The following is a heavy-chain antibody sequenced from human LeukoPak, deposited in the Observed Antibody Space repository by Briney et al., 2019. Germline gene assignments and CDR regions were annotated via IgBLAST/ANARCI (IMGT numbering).Heavy chain of an antibody. CDR1: GGSFSGYY. D-gene: IGHD2-2*01. CDR2: INHSGST. V-gene: IGHV4-34*01. CDR3: ARGLTGSIVVVPAAIAGNWFDP. J-gene: IGHJ5*02. Sequence: PSETLSRTGAVYGGSFSGYYWRWIRQPPGKGLEWIGEINHSGSTNYNPSLKSQVTISVDTSKNQFSLKLSSVTAADTAVYYCARGLTGSIVVVPAAIAGNWFDPWGQGTLVTVSS.